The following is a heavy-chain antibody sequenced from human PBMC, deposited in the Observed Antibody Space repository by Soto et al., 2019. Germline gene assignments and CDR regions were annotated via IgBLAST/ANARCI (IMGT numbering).Heavy chain of an antibody. CDR1: GYTFTDYY. CDR3: ASSGSYNQPYKLNY. CDR2: VELEDGET. Sequence: ASVKVSCKVSGYTFTDYYMHWVQQAPGKGLEWMGLVELEDGETMYAEKFQGRVTITADTSTDTAYMDLSSLRSEDTAVYYCASSGSYNQPYKLNYWGQGTLVTVSS. J-gene: IGHJ4*02. V-gene: IGHV1-69-2*01. D-gene: IGHD1-26*01.